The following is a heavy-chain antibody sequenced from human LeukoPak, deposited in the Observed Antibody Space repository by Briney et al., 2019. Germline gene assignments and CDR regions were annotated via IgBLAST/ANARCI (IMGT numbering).Heavy chain of an antibody. D-gene: IGHD3-10*01. Sequence: GGSLRLSCAASGFTVSSNYMSWVRQAPGKGLEGVSVIYSGGSTYYADSVKGRFTISRHDSKNPLYLQMNSLRAEDTAVYYCARITTVRGVDYWGQGTLVTVSS. CDR2: IYSGGST. CDR1: GFTVSSNY. J-gene: IGHJ4*02. V-gene: IGHV3-53*04. CDR3: ARITTVRGVDY.